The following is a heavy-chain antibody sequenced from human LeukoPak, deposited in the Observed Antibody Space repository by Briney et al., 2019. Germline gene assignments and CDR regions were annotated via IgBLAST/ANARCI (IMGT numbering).Heavy chain of an antibody. D-gene: IGHD2-21*01. CDR1: GGSISSYH. V-gene: IGHV4-59*08. CDR2: IHYSGST. Sequence: SETLSLTCTVSGGSISSYHWIWIRQPPGKGLEGMGYIHYSGSTNYNPSLKSRVTTSVDTSKKQFSLKLRSVTAADTAVYYCARSVSWGLLVRDDAFDIWGQGTMVTVSS. CDR3: ARSVSWGLLVRDDAFDI. J-gene: IGHJ3*02.